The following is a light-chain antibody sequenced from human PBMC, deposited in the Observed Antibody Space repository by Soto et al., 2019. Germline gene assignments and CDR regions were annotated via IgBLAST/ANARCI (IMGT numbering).Light chain of an antibody. J-gene: IGKJ4*01. CDR2: GAS. V-gene: IGKV3-20*01. CDR3: QEFGSN. CDR1: QSMSKSN. Sequence: MVLTQSPGTLSLSPGDRATLSCRASQSMSKSNLAWYQHKPGQAPRLLIYGASNRATGIPDRFSGSGSGTDFILSISRLEPEDFAVYYCQEFGSNFGGGTKVEIK.